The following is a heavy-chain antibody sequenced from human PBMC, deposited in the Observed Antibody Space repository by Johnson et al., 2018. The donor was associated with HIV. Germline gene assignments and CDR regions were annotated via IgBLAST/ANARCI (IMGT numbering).Heavy chain of an antibody. J-gene: IGHJ3*02. V-gene: IGHV3-30*19. Sequence: QEQLVESGGGVVQPGGSLRLSCAASGFTFADYGMHWVRQPPGKGLEWVAFIAHDESITHYADSVRGRFTISRDNSKNTLYLQMNSLRAEDTAVYYCARDKGGIVGYDAFDIWGQGTMVTVSS. CDR1: GFTFADYG. D-gene: IGHD1-26*01. CDR3: ARDKGGIVGYDAFDI. CDR2: IAHDESIT.